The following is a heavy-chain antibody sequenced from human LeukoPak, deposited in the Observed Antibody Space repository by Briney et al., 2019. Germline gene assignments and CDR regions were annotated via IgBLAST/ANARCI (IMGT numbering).Heavy chain of an antibody. V-gene: IGHV3-48*03. CDR1: GFTFSSYE. CDR3: ARDRMFGRYYDSSGYYHY. Sequence: RGSLRLSCAASGFTFSSYEMNWVRQAPGKGLEWVSYISSSGSTIYYADSVKGRFTISRDNAKNSLYLQMNSLRAEDTAVYYCARDRMFGRYYDSSGYYHYWGQGTLVTVSS. D-gene: IGHD3-22*01. CDR2: ISSSGSTI. J-gene: IGHJ4*02.